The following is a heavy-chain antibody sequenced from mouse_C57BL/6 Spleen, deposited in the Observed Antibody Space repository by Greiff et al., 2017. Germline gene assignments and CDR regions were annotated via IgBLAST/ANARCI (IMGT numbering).Heavy chain of an antibody. CDR3: AILGGKEELFYAMDY. Sequence: QVQLQQPGAELVKPGASVKVSCKASGYTFTSYWMHWVKQRPGQGLEWIGRIHPSDSDTNYNQKFKGKATLTVDKSASTAYMQVSSLTSEDSAVYYCAILGGKEELFYAMDYWGQGTSVTVSS. D-gene: IGHD2-1*01. J-gene: IGHJ4*01. CDR1: GYTFTSYW. CDR2: IHPSDSDT. V-gene: IGHV1-74*01.